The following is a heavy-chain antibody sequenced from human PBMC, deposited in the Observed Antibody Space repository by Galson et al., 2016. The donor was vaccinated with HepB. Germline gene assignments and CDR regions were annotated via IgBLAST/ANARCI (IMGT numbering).Heavy chain of an antibody. CDR3: SRVRGITVFRGGSNDHFYHSTMDI. J-gene: IGHJ6*02. CDR1: GGSMINSNW. CDR2: IYHSGST. V-gene: IGHV4-4*02. D-gene: IGHD3-10*01. Sequence: SETLSLTCAVSGGSMINSNWWSWVRQAPGKGLEWIGEIYHSGSTKYNPSLKSRVTISVDKSENQFSLKLTSVTAADTAVYFCSRVRGITVFRGGSNDHFYHSTMDICGQGTTVIVSS.